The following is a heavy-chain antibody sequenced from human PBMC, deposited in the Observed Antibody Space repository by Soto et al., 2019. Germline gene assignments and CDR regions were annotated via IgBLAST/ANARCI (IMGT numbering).Heavy chain of an antibody. Sequence: QVQLVQSGVEVREPGASVKVSCKAVRYIFTNYGVSWVRQAPGQGLEWMGWITTYNGNTEYAQKFKGRATMTTDASTSTAYMELGSLRSDDTAIYYCARALTGYGMDVWGQGTTVTVSS. CDR2: ITTYNGNT. CDR3: ARALTGYGMDV. J-gene: IGHJ6*02. V-gene: IGHV1-18*01. CDR1: RYIFTNYG.